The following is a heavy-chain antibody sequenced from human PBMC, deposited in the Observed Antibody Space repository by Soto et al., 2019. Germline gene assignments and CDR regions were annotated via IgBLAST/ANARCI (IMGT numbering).Heavy chain of an antibody. CDR3: ARDRVLYSYALDVAFDI. D-gene: IGHD5-18*01. CDR2: IYHSGST. J-gene: IGHJ3*02. Sequence: SETLSLTCAVSGGSISSSNWWSWVRQPPGKGLEWIGEIYHSGSTNYNPSLKSRVTISVDKSKNQFPLKLSSVTAADTAVYYCARDRVLYSYALDVAFDIWGQGTMVPVSS. CDR1: GGSISSSNW. V-gene: IGHV4-4*02.